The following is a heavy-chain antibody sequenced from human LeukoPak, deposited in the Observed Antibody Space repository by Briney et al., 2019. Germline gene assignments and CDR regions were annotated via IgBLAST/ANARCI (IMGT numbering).Heavy chain of an antibody. D-gene: IGHD3-22*01. CDR1: GYTLTELS. Sequence: ASVKVSCKVSGYTLTELSMHWVRQAPGKGLEWMGGFDPEDGETIYAQKFQGRVTMTEDTSTDTAYMELSSLRSEDTAVYYCATYYYDSSGYHLFDYWGQGTLVTVSS. CDR2: FDPEDGET. CDR3: ATYYYDSSGYHLFDY. J-gene: IGHJ4*02. V-gene: IGHV1-24*01.